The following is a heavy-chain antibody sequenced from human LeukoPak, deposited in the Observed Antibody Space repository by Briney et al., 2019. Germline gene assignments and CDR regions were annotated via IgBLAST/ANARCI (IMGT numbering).Heavy chain of an antibody. D-gene: IGHD4-11*01. J-gene: IGHJ6*02. V-gene: IGHV4-30-4*08. CDR2: IYYSGST. CDR3: ARTVTTFFSPYYYYGMDV. Sequence: SETLSLTCTVSGGSVSSGSYYWSWIRQPPGKGLEWIGYIYYSGSTYYNPSLKSRVTISVDTSKNQFSLKLSSVTAADTAVYYCARTVTTFFSPYYYYGMDVWGQGTTVTVSS. CDR1: GGSVSSGSYY.